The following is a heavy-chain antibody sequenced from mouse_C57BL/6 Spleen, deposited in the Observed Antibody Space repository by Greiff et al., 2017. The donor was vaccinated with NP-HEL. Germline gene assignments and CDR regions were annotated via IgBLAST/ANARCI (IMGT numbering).Heavy chain of an antibody. Sequence: EVKLVESGGGLVKPGGSLKLSCAASGFTFSDYGMHWVRQAPEKGLEWVAYISSGSSTIYYADTVKGRFTISRDNAKNTLFLQRTSLRSEDTAMYYCAREDYGIAMDYWGQGTSVTVSS. D-gene: IGHD1-1*01. CDR2: ISSGSSTI. J-gene: IGHJ4*01. CDR1: GFTFSDYG. V-gene: IGHV5-17*01. CDR3: AREDYGIAMDY.